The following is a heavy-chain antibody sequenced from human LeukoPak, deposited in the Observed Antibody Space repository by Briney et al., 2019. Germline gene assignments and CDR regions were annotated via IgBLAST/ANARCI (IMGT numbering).Heavy chain of an antibody. CDR1: GYTFTGYY. Sequence: ASVKVSCKASGYTFTGYYMHWVLHAPGQGLECMGWINPNSGCTNYAQKFQGRVTMTRDTSISTAHMVLSRLRSDDTAVYYCAGDYSPWNQLRQNNWFDPWGQGTLVTVSS. J-gene: IGHJ5*02. CDR3: AGDYSPWNQLRQNNWFDP. V-gene: IGHV1-2*02. CDR2: INPNSGCT. D-gene: IGHD1-14*01.